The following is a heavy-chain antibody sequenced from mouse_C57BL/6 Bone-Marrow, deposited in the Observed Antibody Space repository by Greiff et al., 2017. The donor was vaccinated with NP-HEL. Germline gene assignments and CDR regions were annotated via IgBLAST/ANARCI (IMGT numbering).Heavy chain of an antibody. J-gene: IGHJ2*01. CDR2: LNPSSGYT. V-gene: IGHV1-4*01. CDR3: ARSLDEYARDY. CDR1: GYTFTSYT. D-gene: IGHD5-1*01. Sequence: QVQLKQSGAELARPGASVKMSCKASGYTFTSYTMHWVKQRPGQGLEWIGYLNPSSGYTKYNQKFKDKAPLPAHKSSRPTYMQLSSRTYEDAAVEYCARSLDEYARDYWGQGTTLTVA.